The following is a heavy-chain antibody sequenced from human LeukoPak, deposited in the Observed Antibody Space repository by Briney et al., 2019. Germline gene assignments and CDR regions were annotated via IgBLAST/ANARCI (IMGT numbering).Heavy chain of an antibody. V-gene: IGHV3-15*01. CDR3: TTEITMVRGVIRDAFDI. D-gene: IGHD3-10*01. CDR2: IKRIIDGGTT. Sequence: PGGSLRLSCAASGFTFSNTWMNWVRQAPGKGLEWVGRIKRIIDGGTTDYAAPVKGRFTISRDDSKNTLYLQMNSLKTEDTAVYYCTTEITMVRGVIRDAFDIWGQGTMVTVSS. J-gene: IGHJ3*02. CDR1: GFTFSNTW.